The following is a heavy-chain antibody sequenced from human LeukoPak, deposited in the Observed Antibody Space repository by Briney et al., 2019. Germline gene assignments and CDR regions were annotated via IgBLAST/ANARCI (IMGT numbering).Heavy chain of an antibody. CDR3: ARVDPYDSSAYYFDY. J-gene: IGHJ4*02. D-gene: IGHD3-22*01. V-gene: IGHV1-18*01. CDR1: GYTFTIYG. CDR2: ISAYNGNT. Sequence: ASVTVSCKSSGYTFTIYGISWVRQAPGQGPEWMGWISAYNGNTNYAQKLQGRVTMTTDTSTSTAYMELRSLRSDDTAVYYCARVDPYDSSAYYFDYWGQGTLVTVSS.